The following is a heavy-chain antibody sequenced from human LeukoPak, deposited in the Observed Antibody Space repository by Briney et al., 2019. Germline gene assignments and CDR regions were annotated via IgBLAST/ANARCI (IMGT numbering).Heavy chain of an antibody. CDR1: GFTFSSYS. V-gene: IGHV3-21*01. CDR2: ISSSSSYI. CDR3: ASEVTGRNAGWFDP. J-gene: IGHJ5*02. Sequence: GGSLRLSCAASGFTFSSYSMNWVRQAPGKGLEWVSSISSSSSYIYYADSVKGRFTISRDNAKNSLYLQMNSLRAEDTAVYYCASEVTGRNAGWFDPWGQGTLVTVSS. D-gene: IGHD3-10*01.